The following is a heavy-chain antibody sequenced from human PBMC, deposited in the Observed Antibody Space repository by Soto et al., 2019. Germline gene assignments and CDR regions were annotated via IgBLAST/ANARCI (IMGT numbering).Heavy chain of an antibody. J-gene: IGHJ5*02. D-gene: IGHD3-3*01. CDR3: ASLRPDTIFGVVINWFDP. Sequence: SETLSLTCAVYGGSFSGYYWSWIRQPPGKGLEWIGEINHSGSTNYNPSLKSPVTISVDTSKNQFSLKLSSLTAADTAVYYCASLRPDTIFGVVINWFDPWGQGTMVTVSS. CDR2: INHSGST. V-gene: IGHV4-34*01. CDR1: GGSFSGYY.